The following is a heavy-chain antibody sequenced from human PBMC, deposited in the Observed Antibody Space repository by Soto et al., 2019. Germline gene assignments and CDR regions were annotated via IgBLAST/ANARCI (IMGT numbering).Heavy chain of an antibody. CDR2: IKSKINGATI. J-gene: IGHJ4*02. CDR1: GFTFNRAW. Sequence: TGGSLRLSCAASGFTFNRAWMNWVRQTPGKGLEWVGRIKSKINGATIDYAAPVKGRFTISRDDSENTVSLEMNSLNTEDTAVYYCSSYFPDWGAYAFYYWGKGIVVTVDS. CDR3: SSYFPDWGAYAFYY. D-gene: IGHD3-16*01. V-gene: IGHV3-15*07.